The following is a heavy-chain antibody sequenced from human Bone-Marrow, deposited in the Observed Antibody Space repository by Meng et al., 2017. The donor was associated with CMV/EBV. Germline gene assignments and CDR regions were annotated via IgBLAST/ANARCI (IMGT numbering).Heavy chain of an antibody. CDR3: ARDGIAVAGTHYYGMDV. CDR1: GGTFSSYA. V-gene: IGHV1-69*10. J-gene: IGHJ6*02. Sequence: SVKVSCKASGGTFSSYAISWVRQAPGQGLEWMGGIIPILGIANYAQKFQGRVTMTRDTSTSTVYMELSSPRSEDTAVYYCARDGIAVAGTHYYGMDVWGQGTTVTVSS. D-gene: IGHD6-19*01. CDR2: IIPILGIA.